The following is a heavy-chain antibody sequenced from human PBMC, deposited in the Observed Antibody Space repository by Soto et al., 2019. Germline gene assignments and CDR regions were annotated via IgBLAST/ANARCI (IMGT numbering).Heavy chain of an antibody. V-gene: IGHV4-4*02. CDR1: GGSFTSNNW. D-gene: IGHD1-7*01. Sequence: SETLSVTCAVSGGSFTSNNWWTWFRQPPGQGLEWIGEIYRTGSTNYNPSLKSRVTISLDKSENQFSLKVTSLTAADTAVYYCASRDPGTSVDYWGQGTLVTVS. CDR2: IYRTGST. CDR3: ASRDPGTSVDY. J-gene: IGHJ4*02.